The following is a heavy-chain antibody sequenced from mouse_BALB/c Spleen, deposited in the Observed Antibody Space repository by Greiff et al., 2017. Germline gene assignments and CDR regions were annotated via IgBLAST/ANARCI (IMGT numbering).Heavy chain of an antibody. Sequence: LQQPGSELVRPGASVKLSCKASGYTFTSYWMHWVKQRPGQGLEWIGNIYPGSGSTNYDEKFKSKATLTVDTSSSTAYMQLSSLTSEDSAVYYCTRLAYGSGRFAYWGQGTLVTVSA. CDR1: GYTFTSYW. J-gene: IGHJ3*01. CDR3: TRLAYGSGRFAY. V-gene: IGHV1S22*01. D-gene: IGHD2-2*01. CDR2: IYPGSGST.